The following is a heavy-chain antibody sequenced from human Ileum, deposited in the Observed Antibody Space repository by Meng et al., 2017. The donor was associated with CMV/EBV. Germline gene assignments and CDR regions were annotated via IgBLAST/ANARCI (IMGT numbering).Heavy chain of an antibody. CDR3: AKVRFLEWGGFDY. V-gene: IGHV3-30*02. J-gene: IGHJ4*02. CDR2: ISYDGSNK. D-gene: IGHD3-3*01. CDR1: GFTFSSYG. Sequence: GGSLRLSCAASGFTFSSYGMHWVRQAPGKGLEWVAFISYDGSNKQYVDSVKGRFTISRDNSKNSLYLQMNSLRAEDTAVYYCAKVRFLEWGGFDYWGQGTLVTVSS.